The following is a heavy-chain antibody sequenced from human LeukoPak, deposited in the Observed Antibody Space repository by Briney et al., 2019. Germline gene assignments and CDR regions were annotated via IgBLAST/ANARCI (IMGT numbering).Heavy chain of an antibody. D-gene: IGHD6-13*01. Sequence: GGSLRLSCAASGFTFSSYAMSWVRQAPGKGLEWVSTISSTSAYIYYADSVKGRFTISRDNAKNSLYLQMNSLRAEDTAVYYCAREPAAAILQDYWGQGTLVTVSS. J-gene: IGHJ4*02. CDR2: ISSTSAYI. CDR1: GFTFSSYA. CDR3: AREPAAAILQDY. V-gene: IGHV3-21*01.